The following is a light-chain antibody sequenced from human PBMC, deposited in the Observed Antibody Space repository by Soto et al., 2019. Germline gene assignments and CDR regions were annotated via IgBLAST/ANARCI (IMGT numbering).Light chain of an antibody. CDR2: EVS. CDR3: TLYTSSSTWV. V-gene: IGLV2-18*01. Sequence: QSALTQPPSVSGSPGQSVTISCTGTSSDVGSYNRVSWYQQPPGTAPKLMVYEVSHRPSGVPDRFSGSKSGNTASLTISGLQAEDEADYYCTLYTSSSTWVFSGGTKLTVL. J-gene: IGLJ3*02. CDR1: SSDVGSYNR.